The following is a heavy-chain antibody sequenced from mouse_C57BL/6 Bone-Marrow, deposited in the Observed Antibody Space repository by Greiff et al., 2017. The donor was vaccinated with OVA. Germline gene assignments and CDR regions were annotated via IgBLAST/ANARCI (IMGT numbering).Heavy chain of an antibody. Sequence: QVQLQQPGAELVKPGASVKLSCKASGYTFTSYWMQWVKQRPGQGLEWIGEIDPSDSYTNYNQKFKGKATLTVDTSSSTAYMQLSSLTSEDSAVYDCASGYYGSSLFDYWGQGTTLTVSS. CDR3: ASGYYGSSLFDY. V-gene: IGHV1-50*01. CDR1: GYTFTSYW. CDR2: IDPSDSYT. D-gene: IGHD1-1*01. J-gene: IGHJ2*01.